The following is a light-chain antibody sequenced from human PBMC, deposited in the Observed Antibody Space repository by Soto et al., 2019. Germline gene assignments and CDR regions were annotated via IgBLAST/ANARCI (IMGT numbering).Light chain of an antibody. CDR1: QSIAGY. CDR3: QQSYSIPLT. CDR2: GAS. J-gene: IGKJ4*01. Sequence: DIQMTQSPSSLSASVGDRVTITCRSSQSIAGYLNWYQQKPGKAPKVLINGASSLQSGVPSRFSSSRSGTDFTLTISSLQPEDFATYYCQQSYSIPLTFGGGTKVDIK. V-gene: IGKV1-39*01.